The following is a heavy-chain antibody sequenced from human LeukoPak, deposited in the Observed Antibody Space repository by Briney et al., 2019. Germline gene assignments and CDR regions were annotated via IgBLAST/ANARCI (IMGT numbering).Heavy chain of an antibody. J-gene: IGHJ4*02. CDR2: IYYSGST. Sequence: SEPLSRTCTVSGGPFSSYYGSWIRQPPGKGLEWIGYIYYSGSTNYNPSLKSRVTISVDTSKNQFSLKLSSVTAADTAVYYCARGDGGSYGFDYWGQGTLVTVSS. V-gene: IGHV4-59*01. CDR3: ARGDGGSYGFDY. CDR1: GGPFSSYY. D-gene: IGHD1-26*01.